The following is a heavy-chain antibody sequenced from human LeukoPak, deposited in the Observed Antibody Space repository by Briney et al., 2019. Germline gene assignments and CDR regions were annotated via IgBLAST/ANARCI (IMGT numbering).Heavy chain of an antibody. Sequence: GGSLRLSCAASGLTFSSYSMNWVRQAPGKELEGVSYISSSSSTIYYADSVKGRFTISRDNAKNSLYLQMNSLRAEDTAVYYCARDGGYCSSTSCQSFDYWGQGTLVTVSS. CDR3: ARDGGYCSSTSCQSFDY. CDR2: ISSSSSTI. J-gene: IGHJ4*02. D-gene: IGHD2-2*01. V-gene: IGHV3-48*04. CDR1: GLTFSSYS.